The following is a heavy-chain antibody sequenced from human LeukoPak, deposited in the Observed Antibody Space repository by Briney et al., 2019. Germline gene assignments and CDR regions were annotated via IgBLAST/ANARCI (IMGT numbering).Heavy chain of an antibody. CDR1: GYTLTELS. CDR2: FDPEDGET. Sequence: ASVKVSCKVSGYTLTELSMHWLRQAPGKGREWRGGFDPEDGETIYAQKFQGRVSMTEDTSTDTAYMELTSLRPEDTAVYYCATLILAAAGGGWFDPWGQGTLVTVSS. V-gene: IGHV1-24*01. CDR3: ATLILAAAGGGWFDP. D-gene: IGHD6-13*01. J-gene: IGHJ5*02.